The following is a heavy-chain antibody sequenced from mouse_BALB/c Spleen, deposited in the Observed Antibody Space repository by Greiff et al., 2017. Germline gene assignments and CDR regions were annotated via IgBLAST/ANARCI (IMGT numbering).Heavy chain of an antibody. CDR1: GFDFSRYW. CDR3: ARPRFTMIIPYWYFDV. CDR2: INPDSSTI. Sequence: EVKLVESGGGLVQPGGSLKLSCAASGFDFSRYWMSWVRQAPGKGLEWIGEINPDSSTINYTPSLKDKFIISRDNAKNTLYLQMSKVRSEDTALYYCARPRFTMIIPYWYFDVWGAGTTVTVSS. J-gene: IGHJ1*01. D-gene: IGHD2-4*01. V-gene: IGHV4-1*02.